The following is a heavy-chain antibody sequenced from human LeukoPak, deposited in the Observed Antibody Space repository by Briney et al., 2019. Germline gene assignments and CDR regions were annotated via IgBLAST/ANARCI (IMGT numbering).Heavy chain of an antibody. CDR1: GFTFSSYA. D-gene: IGHD1-26*01. Sequence: QPGRSLRLSCSASGFTFSSYAMHWVRQAPGKGLEYVSAISSNGGSTYYADSVKGRFTISRDNSKNTLYLQMSSLRAEDTAVYYCVKEWELLTLDYWGQGTLVTVSS. J-gene: IGHJ4*02. CDR2: ISSNGGST. CDR3: VKEWELLTLDY. V-gene: IGHV3-64D*06.